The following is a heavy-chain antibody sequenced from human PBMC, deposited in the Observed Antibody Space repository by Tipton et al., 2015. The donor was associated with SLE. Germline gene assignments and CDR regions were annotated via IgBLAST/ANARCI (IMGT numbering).Heavy chain of an antibody. J-gene: IGHJ4*02. Sequence: TLSLTCAVYGGSLSAYYWTWIRQSPGKGLEWIAAVNHRGSTNYRPSLRSRVTISVDTSKNQFSLKLSSVTAADTAVYYCAREHSSSWLRGFDYWGQGTLVTVSS. CDR1: GGSLSAYY. CDR3: AREHSSSWLRGFDY. D-gene: IGHD6-13*01. V-gene: IGHV4-34*09. CDR2: VNHRGST.